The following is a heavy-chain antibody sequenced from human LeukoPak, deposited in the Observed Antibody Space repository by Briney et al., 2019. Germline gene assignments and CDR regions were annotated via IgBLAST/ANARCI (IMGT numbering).Heavy chain of an antibody. Sequence: SVKVSCKASGFTFTSSAVQWARQARGQRLEWIGWIVVGSDNAKYAQKFQERVTITRDMSTSTAYMELRSLRSEDTAVYYCARGVGYADYPFDFWGQGTLVTVSA. CDR3: ARGVGYADYPFDF. CDR2: IVVGSDNA. CDR1: GFTFTSSA. D-gene: IGHD4-17*01. V-gene: IGHV1-58*01. J-gene: IGHJ4*02.